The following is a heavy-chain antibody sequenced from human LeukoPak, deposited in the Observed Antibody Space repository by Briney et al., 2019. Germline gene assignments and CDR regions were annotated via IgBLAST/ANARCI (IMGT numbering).Heavy chain of an antibody. CDR2: IYPDDSNT. V-gene: IGHV5-51*01. D-gene: IGHD6-13*01. CDR1: GYNFPIYW. Sequence: GESLQISCQVSGYNFPIYWIGWVRQMPGHGLEWMGIIYPDDSNTIYGPSFQGQVTISADKSINTAYLEWSSLKASDTAIYYCARQGAAGKYYYYYMDVWGKGTTVTVSS. J-gene: IGHJ6*03. CDR3: ARQGAAGKYYYYYMDV.